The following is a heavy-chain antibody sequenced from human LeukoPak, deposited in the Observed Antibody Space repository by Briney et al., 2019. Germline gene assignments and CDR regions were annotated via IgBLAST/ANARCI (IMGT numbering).Heavy chain of an antibody. D-gene: IGHD6-19*01. J-gene: IGHJ4*02. V-gene: IGHV3-7*01. CDR2: IKQDGSEK. CDR1: GFTFSSYW. CDR3: ARENRLSSGWYRNDY. Sequence: PGGSLRLSCAASGFTFSSYWMSWVRQAPGKGLEWVANIKQDGSEKYYVDSVKGRFTISRDNAKNSLYMQMNSLRAEDTAVYYCARENRLSSGWYRNDYWGQGTLVTVSS.